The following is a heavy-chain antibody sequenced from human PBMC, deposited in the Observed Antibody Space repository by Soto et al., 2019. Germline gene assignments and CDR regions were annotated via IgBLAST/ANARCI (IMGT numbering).Heavy chain of an antibody. V-gene: IGHV3-30*18. CDR3: AKDATYYYDSSGYYGDYFDY. J-gene: IGHJ4*02. CDR1: GFTFSSYG. Sequence: QVQLVESGGGVVQPGRSLRLSCAASGFTFSSYGMHWVRQAPGKGLEWVAVISYDGSNKYHADSVKGRFTISRDNSKNTLCLQMNSLRAEDTAVYYCAKDATYYYDSSGYYGDYFDYWGQGTLVTVSS. CDR2: ISYDGSNK. D-gene: IGHD3-22*01.